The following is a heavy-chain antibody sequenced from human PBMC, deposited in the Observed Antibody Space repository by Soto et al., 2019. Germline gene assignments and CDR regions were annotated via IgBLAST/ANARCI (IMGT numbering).Heavy chain of an antibody. CDR1: GFTSSDHY. CDR2: SRNKANSYTT. V-gene: IGHV3-72*01. D-gene: IGHD4-17*01. J-gene: IGHJ4*02. CDR3: ARDRTVTTLDY. Sequence: GGSLRLSCAASGFTSSDHYMDWVRQAPGKGLEWVALSRNKANSYTTEYAASVKGRFTISRDDSKNSLYLQMNSLKTEDTAVYYCARDRTVTTLDYWGQGTLVTVSS.